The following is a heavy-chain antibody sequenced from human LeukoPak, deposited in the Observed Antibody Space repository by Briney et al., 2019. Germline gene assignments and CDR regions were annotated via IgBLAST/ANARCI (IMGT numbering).Heavy chain of an antibody. Sequence: GGSLRLSCAASGFTFSSYAMSWVRQAPGKGLEWVSGIHGSGGSTYYADSVKGRFTISRDNSKNTVYLEMNSLRAEDTALYYCAKDRSPWFGELQNWGQGTLVTVSS. V-gene: IGHV3-23*01. CDR1: GFTFSSYA. CDR2: IHGSGGST. CDR3: AKDRSPWFGELQN. J-gene: IGHJ4*02. D-gene: IGHD3-10*01.